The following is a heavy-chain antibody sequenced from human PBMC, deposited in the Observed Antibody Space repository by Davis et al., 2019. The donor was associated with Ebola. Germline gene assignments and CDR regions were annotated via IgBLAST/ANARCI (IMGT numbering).Heavy chain of an antibody. D-gene: IGHD1-26*01. V-gene: IGHV3-21*01. Sequence: PGGSLRLSCAASGFTFSSYSMNWVRQAPGKGLEWVSSISSSSSYIYYADSVKGRFTISRDNAKNSLYLQMNSLRAEDTAVYYCARDRVGATPLEVDYWGQGTLVTVSS. CDR3: ARDRVGATPLEVDY. CDR1: GFTFSSYS. J-gene: IGHJ4*02. CDR2: ISSSSSYI.